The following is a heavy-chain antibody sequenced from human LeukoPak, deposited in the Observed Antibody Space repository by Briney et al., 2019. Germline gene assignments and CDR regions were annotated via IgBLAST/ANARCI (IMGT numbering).Heavy chain of an antibody. CDR1: GLTFSSYD. V-gene: IGHV3-23*01. D-gene: IGHD5-12*01. Sequence: PGGSLRLSCAASGLTFSSYDMSWVRQAPGKGLEWVSAISGSGGSTYYADSVKGRFTISRDNSKNTLYLQMNSLRAEDTAVYYCAKDYVRSGYSGYDYLGLHSWGQGTLVTVSS. CDR2: ISGSGGST. J-gene: IGHJ4*02. CDR3: AKDYVRSGYSGYDYLGLHS.